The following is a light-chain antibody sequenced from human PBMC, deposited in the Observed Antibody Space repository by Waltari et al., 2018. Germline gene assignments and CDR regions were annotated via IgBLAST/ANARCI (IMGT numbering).Light chain of an antibody. Sequence: QSALTQPASVSGSPGQSIAISCPGTSSDIGGYNYVSWYQQHPGKAPKLMIYDVSNRPSGVSDRFSGSKSGNTASLTISGLQAEDEADYYCCSYTSSTTWVFGGGTKLTVL. J-gene: IGLJ3*02. CDR1: SSDIGGYNY. CDR3: CSYTSSTTWV. CDR2: DVS. V-gene: IGLV2-14*03.